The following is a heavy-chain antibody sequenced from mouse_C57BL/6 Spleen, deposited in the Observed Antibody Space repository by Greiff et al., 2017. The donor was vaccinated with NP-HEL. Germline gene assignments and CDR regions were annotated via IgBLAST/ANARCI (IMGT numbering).Heavy chain of an antibody. J-gene: IGHJ2*01. Sequence: VQLKESGGGLVKPGGSLKLSCAASGFTFSSYAMSWVRQTPEKRLEWVATISDGGSYTYYPDNVKGRFTISRDNAKNNLYLQMSHLKSEDTAMYYCARKLTGYLDYWGQGTTLTVSS. V-gene: IGHV5-4*01. D-gene: IGHD4-1*01. CDR2: ISDGGSYT. CDR3: ARKLTGYLDY. CDR1: GFTFSSYA.